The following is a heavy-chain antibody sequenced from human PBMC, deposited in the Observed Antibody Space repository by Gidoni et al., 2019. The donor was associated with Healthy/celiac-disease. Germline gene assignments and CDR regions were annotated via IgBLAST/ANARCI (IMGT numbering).Heavy chain of an antibody. CDR1: GGSISSSNW. D-gene: IGHD5-18*01. Sequence: QVQLQESGPGLVKPSGTLSLPCAVSGGSISSSNWWSWVRQPPGKGLEWIGESYHSGSTNYNPSLKSRVTISVDKSKNQFSLKLSSVTAADTAGYYCARARIQLWLRDAVDIWGQGTMVTVSS. CDR3: ARARIQLWLRDAVDI. CDR2: SYHSGST. V-gene: IGHV4-4*02. J-gene: IGHJ3*02.